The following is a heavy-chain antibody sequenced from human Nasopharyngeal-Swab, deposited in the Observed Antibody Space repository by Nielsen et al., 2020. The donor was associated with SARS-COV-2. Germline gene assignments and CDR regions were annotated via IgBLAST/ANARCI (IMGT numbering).Heavy chain of an antibody. CDR1: GFPFRNYY. CDR3: ARDYGDL. D-gene: IGHD4-17*01. CDR2: IKQGGSEQ. V-gene: IGHV3-7*01. J-gene: IGHJ5*02. Sequence: GESLKISCAASGFPFRNYYMTWVRQPPGKGLEWVANIKQGGSEQFYVDSVKGRFTISRDNSKNTLYLQMNSLRAEDTAVYYCARDYGDLWGQGTLVTVSS.